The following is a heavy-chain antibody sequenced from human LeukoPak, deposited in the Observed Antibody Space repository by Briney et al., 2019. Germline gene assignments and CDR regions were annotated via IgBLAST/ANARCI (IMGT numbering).Heavy chain of an antibody. CDR2: ININGGST. Sequence: ASVKVSCKASGYTFTSHYIHWVRQAPGQALEWMGIININGGSTGYAQKFQGRVTLTRDTSTSTVYMELSSLRSEDTAVYYCVRGTGTSFGYFDYWGQGTLVTVS. D-gene: IGHD1-14*01. J-gene: IGHJ4*02. CDR3: VRGTGTSFGYFDY. V-gene: IGHV1-46*01. CDR1: GYTFTSHY.